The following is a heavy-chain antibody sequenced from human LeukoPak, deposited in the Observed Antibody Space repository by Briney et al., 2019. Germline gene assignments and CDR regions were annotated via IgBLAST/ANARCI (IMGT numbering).Heavy chain of an antibody. V-gene: IGHV1-46*01. CDR2: INPRGGST. J-gene: IGHJ4*02. D-gene: IGHD5-24*01. CDR3: ARDRGDGYSYFDY. CDR1: GGTFSSYA. Sequence: GASVKVSCKASGGTFSSYAISWVRQAPGQGLEWMGIINPRGGSTSYAQKFQGRVTMTRDTSTSTVYMELSSLRSEDTAVYYCARDRGDGYSYFDYWGQGTLVTVSS.